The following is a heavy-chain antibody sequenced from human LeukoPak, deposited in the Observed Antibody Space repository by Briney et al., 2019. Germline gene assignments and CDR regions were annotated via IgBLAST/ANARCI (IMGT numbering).Heavy chain of an antibody. Sequence: SQTLSLTCAISGDSVSSNSAAWNWIRQSPSRGLEWLGRTYYRSKWYNDYAVSVKSRITINADTSKNQFSLQLNSASPEDTAVYYCARDEQWVVYFESWGQGTLVTVSS. CDR3: ARDEQWVVYFES. D-gene: IGHD6-19*01. CDR1: GDSVSSNSAA. V-gene: IGHV6-1*01. J-gene: IGHJ4*02. CDR2: TYYRSKWYN.